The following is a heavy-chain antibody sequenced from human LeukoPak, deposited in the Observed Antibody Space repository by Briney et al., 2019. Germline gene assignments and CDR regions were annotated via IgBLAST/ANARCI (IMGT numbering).Heavy chain of an antibody. CDR3: ASDGEPLSSYSSSQGYFDY. Sequence: GASVKVSCKASGYTFTGYYMHWVRQAPGQGLEWMGWINPNSGGTNYAQKFQGRVTMTRDTSISTAYMELSRLRSDDTAVYYCASDGEPLSSYSSSQGYFDYWGQGTLVTVSS. J-gene: IGHJ4*02. CDR2: INPNSGGT. D-gene: IGHD6-6*01. CDR1: GYTFTGYY. V-gene: IGHV1-2*02.